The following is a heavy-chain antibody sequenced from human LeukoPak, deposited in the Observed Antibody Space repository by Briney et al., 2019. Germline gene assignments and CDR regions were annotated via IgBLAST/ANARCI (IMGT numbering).Heavy chain of an antibody. Sequence: ASVKVSCKASGYTSSSYGVSWVPQARGQGHEWMGCINTYKGNTKYTQKFQGRVTMATGSSTSTAYMDLRSLRSDDTAVYYCAGDSSLVVGASISLFDYWGQGTLVTVSS. CDR2: INTYKGNT. CDR3: AGDSSLVVGASISLFDY. V-gene: IGHV1-18*04. D-gene: IGHD1-26*01. CDR1: GYTSSSYG. J-gene: IGHJ4*02.